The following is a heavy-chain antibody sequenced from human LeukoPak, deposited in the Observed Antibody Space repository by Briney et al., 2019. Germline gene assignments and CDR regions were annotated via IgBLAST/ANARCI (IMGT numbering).Heavy chain of an antibody. CDR1: GGSISSYY. CDR2: IYYSGST. V-gene: IGHV4-59*01. J-gene: IGHJ4*02. D-gene: IGHD2-15*01. CDR3: ALTRYSRGGSCYSSFDY. Sequence: PSETLSLTCTVSGGSISSYYWSWIRQPPGKGLEWIGYIYYSGSTNYNPSLKSRVTISVDTSKNQFSLKLSSVTAADTAVYYCALTRYSRGGSCYSSFDYWGQGTLVTVSS.